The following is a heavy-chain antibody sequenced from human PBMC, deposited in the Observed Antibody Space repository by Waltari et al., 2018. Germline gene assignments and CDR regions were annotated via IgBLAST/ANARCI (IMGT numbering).Heavy chain of an antibody. Sequence: EGQLVESGGGLVPPGGSLKLSCAASGFTFSSFWMHWVRQVPGQGLVWVSRINSDGSDTSYADSVRGRFTVSRDNAKNMAYLQMNSLRAEDTAIYYCTRDSPSWIWGQGTMVSVSS. V-gene: IGHV3-74*01. CDR2: INSDGSDT. J-gene: IGHJ3*02. CDR3: TRDSPSWI. CDR1: GFTFSSFW.